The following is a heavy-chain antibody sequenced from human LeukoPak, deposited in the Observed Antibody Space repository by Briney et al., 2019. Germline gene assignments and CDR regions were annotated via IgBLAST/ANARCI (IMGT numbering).Heavy chain of an antibody. CDR3: AREIMASSGYHPTLDYYYMDV. J-gene: IGHJ6*03. D-gene: IGHD3-22*01. CDR1: GGSISSYY. Sequence: PSETLSLTCTVSGGSISSYYWSWIRQPAGKGLEWIGRIYTSGGTNYNPSLKSRVTMSVDTSKNQFSLKLSSVTAADTAVYYCAREIMASSGYHPTLDYYYMDVWGKGTTVTVSS. V-gene: IGHV4-4*07. CDR2: IYTSGGT.